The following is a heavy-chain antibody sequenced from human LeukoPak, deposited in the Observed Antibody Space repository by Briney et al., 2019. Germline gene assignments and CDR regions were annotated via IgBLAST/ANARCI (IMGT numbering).Heavy chain of an antibody. D-gene: IGHD3-10*01. Sequence: PGGSLRLSCAASEFIFSSYWMGWVRQAPGKGLEWVANIKQDESEKYYVDSVKGRFTISRDNAKNSLYLQMNSLRAEDTAVYYCARGYGSGSSHGADYWGQGTLVTVSS. CDR3: ARGYGSGSSHGADY. CDR2: IKQDESEK. V-gene: IGHV3-7*01. CDR1: EFIFSSYW. J-gene: IGHJ4*02.